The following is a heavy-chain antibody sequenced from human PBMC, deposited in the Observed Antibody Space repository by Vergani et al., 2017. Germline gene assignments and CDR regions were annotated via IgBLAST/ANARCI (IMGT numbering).Heavy chain of an antibody. CDR3: ARIYYYDSSGSPLDY. Sequence: EVQLVESGGGLVQPGGSLKLSCAASGFTFSGSAMHWVRQASGKGLEWVGRIRSKANSYATAYAASVKGRFTISRDNSKNTLYLQMNSLRAEDTAVYYCARIYYYDSSGSPLDYWGQGTLVTVSS. D-gene: IGHD3-22*01. V-gene: IGHV3-73*02. J-gene: IGHJ4*02. CDR2: IRSKANSYAT. CDR1: GFTFSGSA.